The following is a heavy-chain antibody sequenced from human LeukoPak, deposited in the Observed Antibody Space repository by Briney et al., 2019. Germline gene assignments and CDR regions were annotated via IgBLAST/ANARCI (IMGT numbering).Heavy chain of an antibody. Sequence: GGSLRLSCAASGFTVSGNYMSWVRQAPGKRLEWVSVIYSSGSTYYADSVKGRFTISRDNAKNSLYLQMNSLRAEDTALYYCAKDIRRSHDYGDYLFDYWGQGTLVTVSS. D-gene: IGHD4-17*01. J-gene: IGHJ4*02. CDR2: IYSSGST. V-gene: IGHV3-53*05. CDR3: AKDIRRSHDYGDYLFDY. CDR1: GFTVSGNY.